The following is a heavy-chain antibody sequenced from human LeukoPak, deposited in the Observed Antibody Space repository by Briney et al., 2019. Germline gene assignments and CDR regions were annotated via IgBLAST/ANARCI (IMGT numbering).Heavy chain of an antibody. Sequence: QPGGSLRLSCTTSGITFSNSWMSWVRQAPGKGLEWVATIRPDGSEGYYADSVRGRFTISRDNSKNSFYLQMSSLRAEDTGVFYCAKNLPDYGDCHDSWGQGTLVTVSS. CDR2: IRPDGSEG. J-gene: IGHJ4*02. D-gene: IGHD4-17*01. CDR3: AKNLPDYGDCHDS. CDR1: GITFSNSW. V-gene: IGHV3-7*01.